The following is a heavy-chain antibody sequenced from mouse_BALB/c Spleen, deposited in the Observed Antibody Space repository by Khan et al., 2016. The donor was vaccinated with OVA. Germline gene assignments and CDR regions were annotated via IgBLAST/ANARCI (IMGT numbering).Heavy chain of an antibody. Sequence: EVELVESGGGLVQPGGSRKLSCVASGFTFTSFGMHWVRQAPEKGLEWVAYISGDSSTVYYTDKVKGRFTISRDNPKNTLFLQMTSLRSEDMAIYYCARSYFYGYYFDQWGQGTTLTVSS. D-gene: IGHD1-1*01. V-gene: IGHV5-17*02. CDR1: GFTFTSFG. J-gene: IGHJ2*01. CDR3: ARSYFYGYYFDQ. CDR2: ISGDSSTV.